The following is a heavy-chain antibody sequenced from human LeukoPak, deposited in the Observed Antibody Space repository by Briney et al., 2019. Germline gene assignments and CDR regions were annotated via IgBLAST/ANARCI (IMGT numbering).Heavy chain of an antibody. V-gene: IGHV3-23*01. D-gene: IGHD4-17*01. CDR1: GFTFSSYA. Sequence: GASLRLSCAASGFTFSSYAMSWVRQAPGKGLEWVSAISGSGGSTYYAHSVKGRFTISRDNSKNTLYLQMNSLRAEDTAVYYCAKDFSGGMTTVTTPGKYYYYYYGMDVWGQGTTVTVTS. CDR2: ISGSGGST. CDR3: AKDFSGGMTTVTTPGKYYYYYYGMDV. J-gene: IGHJ6*02.